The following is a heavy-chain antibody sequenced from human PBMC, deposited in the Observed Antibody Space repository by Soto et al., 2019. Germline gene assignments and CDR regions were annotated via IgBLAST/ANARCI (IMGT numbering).Heavy chain of an antibody. Sequence: QVQLQQWGAGLLKPSETLSLTCAVYGGSFSGYYWSWIRQPPGKGLEWIGEINHSGSTNYNPSLKSRVTISLDTSKNQFSLKLSSVTAADTAVYYCARGNRIASAGTWKYNWFDPWGQRTLVTVSS. CDR1: GGSFSGYY. J-gene: IGHJ5*02. D-gene: IGHD6-13*01. V-gene: IGHV4-34*01. CDR2: INHSGST. CDR3: ARGNRIASAGTWKYNWFDP.